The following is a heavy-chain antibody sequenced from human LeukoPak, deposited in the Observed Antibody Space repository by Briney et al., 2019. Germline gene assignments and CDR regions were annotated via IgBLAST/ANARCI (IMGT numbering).Heavy chain of an antibody. CDR3: ASSRYGDPGSYYYYGVDV. CDR1: GGTFSSYA. D-gene: IGHD4-17*01. J-gene: IGHJ6*02. Sequence: SVKVSCKASGGTFSSYAVSWVRQAPGQGLEWMGGIIPIFGTANYAQKFQGRVTITADESTSTAYMELSSLRSEDTAVYYCASSRYGDPGSYYYYGVDVWGQGTTVTVSS. V-gene: IGHV1-69*13. CDR2: IIPIFGTA.